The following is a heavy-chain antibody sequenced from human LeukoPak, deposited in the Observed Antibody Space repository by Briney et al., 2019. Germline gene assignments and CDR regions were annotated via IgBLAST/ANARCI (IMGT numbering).Heavy chain of an antibody. CDR1: GLSFSSFA. CDR3: ARESTTVDTGGRYYYMDV. J-gene: IGHJ6*03. Sequence: GGSLRLSCAASGLSFSSFAMSWVRQGPARGLEWVSSIRGNGETFYADSVKGRFTISRDNSKNTLYLQMNSLRAEDTAVYYCARESTTVDTGGRYYYMDVWGKGTTVTVSS. D-gene: IGHD4-23*01. CDR2: IRGNGET. V-gene: IGHV3-23*01.